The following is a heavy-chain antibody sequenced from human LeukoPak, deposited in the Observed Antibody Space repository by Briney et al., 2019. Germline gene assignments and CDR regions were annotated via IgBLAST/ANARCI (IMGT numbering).Heavy chain of an antibody. Sequence: PGGSLRLSCAASGFTVSSNYMSWVRQAPGKGLEWVSVIYSGGSTYYADSVKGRFTISRDNSKNTLYLQMNSLRAEDTAVYYCARTLWFGEPSNWFDPWGQGTLVTVSS. CDR2: IYSGGST. CDR3: ARTLWFGEPSNWFDP. D-gene: IGHD3-10*01. J-gene: IGHJ5*02. V-gene: IGHV3-53*01. CDR1: GFTVSSNY.